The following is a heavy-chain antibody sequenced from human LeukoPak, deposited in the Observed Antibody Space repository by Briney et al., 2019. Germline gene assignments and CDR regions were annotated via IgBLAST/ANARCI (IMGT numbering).Heavy chain of an antibody. V-gene: IGHV1-8*01. J-gene: IGHJ4*02. D-gene: IGHD5-18*01. CDR1: GYTFTSYD. CDR3: ARGIGIQLWSMLGY. Sequence: ASVKVSCKASGYTFTSYDINWVRQAPGQGLEWMGWMNPNSGNTGYAQKFQGRVTMTRNTSISTAYMELSSLRSEDTAVYYCARGIGIQLWSMLGYWGQGTLVTVSS. CDR2: MNPNSGNT.